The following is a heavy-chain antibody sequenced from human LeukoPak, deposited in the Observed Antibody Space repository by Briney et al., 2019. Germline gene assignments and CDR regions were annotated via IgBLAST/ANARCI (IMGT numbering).Heavy chain of an antibody. V-gene: IGHV3-30*02. CDR3: AKNHGISSYYIFDY. J-gene: IGHJ4*02. D-gene: IGHD6-6*01. CDR2: IRYDGSNK. Sequence: GGSLRLSCAASGFIFSTYGMHWVRQAPGKGLEWVAFIRYDGSNKYYADSVKGRFTISRDNSKNTLYLQMNSLRAEDTAVYYCAKNHGISSYYIFDYWGQGTLVTVSS. CDR1: GFIFSTYG.